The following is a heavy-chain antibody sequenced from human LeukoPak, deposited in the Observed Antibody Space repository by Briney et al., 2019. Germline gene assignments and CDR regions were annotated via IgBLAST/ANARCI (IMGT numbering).Heavy chain of an antibody. D-gene: IGHD2-8*01. J-gene: IGHJ4*02. CDR3: ARANSEDIALMVYAESIDY. V-gene: IGHV3-21*01. CDR2: ISSSSSYI. CDR1: GFTFSSYS. Sequence: PGGSLRLSCAASGFTFSSYSMNWVRQAPGKGLEWVSSISSSSSYIYYADSVKGRFTISRDNAKNSLYLQMNSLRAEDTAVYYCARANSEDIALMVYAESIDYWGQGTLVTVSS.